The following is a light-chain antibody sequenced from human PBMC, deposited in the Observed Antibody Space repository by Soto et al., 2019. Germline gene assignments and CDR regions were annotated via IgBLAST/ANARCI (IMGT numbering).Light chain of an antibody. CDR1: QSVDYN. Sequence: EIVMTQSPATLSVSPGERGTLSCRASQSVDYNLAWYQQKPGQPPRLLIYGASTRTTGVPARYSGSGSGTEFTLTISSLQSEDFAVYYCQQYDNWPLTFGPGTKVDIK. J-gene: IGKJ3*01. V-gene: IGKV3-15*01. CDR2: GAS. CDR3: QQYDNWPLT.